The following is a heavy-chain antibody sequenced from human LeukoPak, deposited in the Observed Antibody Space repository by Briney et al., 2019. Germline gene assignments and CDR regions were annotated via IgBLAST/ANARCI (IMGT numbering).Heavy chain of an antibody. CDR3: AKSGSGYYI. Sequence: GGSLRLSCAASGFTFNSYAMNWVRQAPGKGLEWVSSITGSGRGDSTNYADSVKGRFTISRDNSKSTLYLQMNSLRAEDTAIYYCAKSGSGYYIWGQGTLVTVSS. D-gene: IGHD3-3*01. J-gene: IGHJ4*02. CDR1: GFTFNSYA. CDR2: ITGSGRGDST. V-gene: IGHV3-23*01.